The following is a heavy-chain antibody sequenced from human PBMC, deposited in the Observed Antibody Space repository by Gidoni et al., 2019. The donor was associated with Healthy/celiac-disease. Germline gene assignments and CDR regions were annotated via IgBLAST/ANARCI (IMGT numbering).Heavy chain of an antibody. CDR2: ISYDGSNK. V-gene: IGHV3-30-3*01. CDR3: ARDRSITFGGVIVMCY. Sequence: QVQLVESGGGVVQPGRSLRLSCAASGFTFSSHAMHWVRQAPGKGLEWVAVISYDGSNKYYADSVKGRFTISRDNSKNTLYLQMNSLRAEDTAVYSCARDRSITFGGVIVMCYWGQGTLVTVSS. CDR1: GFTFSSHA. D-gene: IGHD3-16*02. J-gene: IGHJ4*02.